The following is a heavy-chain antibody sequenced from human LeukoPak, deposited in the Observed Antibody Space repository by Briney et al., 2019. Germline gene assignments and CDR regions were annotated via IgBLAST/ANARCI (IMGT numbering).Heavy chain of an antibody. CDR2: IRAYKGNT. CDR1: GGTFSSYA. D-gene: IGHD4-17*01. Sequence: GASVKVSCKASGGTFSSYAITWVRQAPGQGLEWMGWIRAYKGNTKYAQKFQGRVTMTTDTSTSTAYMELRSLRSDDTAVYYCGRGYYGDIMFDYWGQGTLVTVSS. CDR3: GRGYYGDIMFDY. V-gene: IGHV1-18*01. J-gene: IGHJ4*02.